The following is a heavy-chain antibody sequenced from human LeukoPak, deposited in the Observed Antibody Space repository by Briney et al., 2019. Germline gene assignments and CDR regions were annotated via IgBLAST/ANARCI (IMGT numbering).Heavy chain of an antibody. V-gene: IGHV3-7*01. J-gene: IGHJ5*02. CDR1: GFTFSSYW. D-gene: IGHD6-6*01. Sequence: PGGSLRLSCAASGFTFSSYWMSWVRQAPGKGLEWVANIKQDGSEKYYVDSVKGRFTISRDNAKNSLYLQMNSLRAEDTAVYYCAREEAGIAARPGFAVDWFDPWGQGTLVTVSS. CDR2: IKQDGSEK. CDR3: AREEAGIAARPGFAVDWFDP.